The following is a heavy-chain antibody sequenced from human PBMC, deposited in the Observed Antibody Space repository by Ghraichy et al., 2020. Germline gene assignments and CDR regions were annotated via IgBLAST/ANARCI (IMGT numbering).Heavy chain of an antibody. J-gene: IGHJ4*02. CDR3: ASSRYYDTCGYYWKYYLDN. V-gene: IGHV4-34*01. CDR2: INESGAT. CDR1: GGSFSGYY. Sequence: TLSLACRVHGGSFSGYYWSWIRQSPGKGLEWIGEINESGATNYNPSLKSRVTISIDTSNNQFSLKLNSVTAADTAVYYCASSRYYDTCGYYWKYYLDNWGQGTLVTVSS. D-gene: IGHD3-22*01.